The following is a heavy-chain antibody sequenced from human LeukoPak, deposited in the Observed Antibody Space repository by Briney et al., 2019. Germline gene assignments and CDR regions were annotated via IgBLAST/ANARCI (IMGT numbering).Heavy chain of an antibody. D-gene: IGHD3-10*01. J-gene: IGHJ5*02. Sequence: GSSVKVSCKASGGTFSSYAISWVRQAPGQGLEWMGRIIPIFGTANYAQKLQGRVTITTDESTSTAYMELSSLRSEDTAVYYCARDRVYYGSSDNNWFDPWGQGTLVTVSS. CDR2: IIPIFGTA. CDR1: GGTFSSYA. CDR3: ARDRVYYGSSDNNWFDP. V-gene: IGHV1-69*05.